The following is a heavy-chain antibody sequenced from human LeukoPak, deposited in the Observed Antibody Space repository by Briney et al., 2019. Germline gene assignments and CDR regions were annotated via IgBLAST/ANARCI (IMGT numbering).Heavy chain of an antibody. Sequence: SETLSLTCSVSGGSITGSSYYWGWIRQPPGKGLEWIGSMYYSGSTYYNPSLKSRVTISVDTSKNQFSLKLSSVTAADTAVYYCARHYYDSTGYYYFDYWGQGTLVTDSS. CDR2: MYYSGST. CDR3: ARHYYDSTGYYYFDY. D-gene: IGHD3-22*01. CDR1: GGSITGSSYY. V-gene: IGHV4-39*01. J-gene: IGHJ4*02.